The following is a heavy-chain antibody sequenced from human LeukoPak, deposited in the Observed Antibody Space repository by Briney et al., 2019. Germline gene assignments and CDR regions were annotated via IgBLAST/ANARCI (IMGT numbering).Heavy chain of an antibody. J-gene: IGHJ5*02. CDR2: ISAYNGNT. D-gene: IGHD2-2*01. CDR1: GYTFTSYG. V-gene: IGHV1-18*01. CDR3: ARAGQYCSSTSCYGGSWFDP. Sequence: ALVKVSCKASGYTFTSYGISWVRQAPGQGLEWMGWISAYNGNTNYAQKLQGRVTMTTDTSTSTAYMELRSLRSDDTAVYYCARAGQYCSSTSCYGGSWFDPWGQGTLVTVSS.